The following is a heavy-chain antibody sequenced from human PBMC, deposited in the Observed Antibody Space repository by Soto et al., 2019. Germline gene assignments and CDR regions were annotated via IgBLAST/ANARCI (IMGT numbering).Heavy chain of an antibody. D-gene: IGHD3-3*01. Sequence: SETLSLTCTFSCGSVISGSYYGSWIRQPPGKGLEWIGYMYYSGSTNYNPSLKSRVTISLDTSKNQFSLKLSSVTAADTAVYFCARTRDFWSGNDAFDIWGQGTMVTVS. CDR2: MYYSGST. V-gene: IGHV4-61*01. CDR1: CGSVISGSYY. J-gene: IGHJ3*02. CDR3: ARTRDFWSGNDAFDI.